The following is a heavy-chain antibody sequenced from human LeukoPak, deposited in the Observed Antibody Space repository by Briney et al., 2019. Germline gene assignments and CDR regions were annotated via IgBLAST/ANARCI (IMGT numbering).Heavy chain of an antibody. CDR1: GYNLISYY. CDR3: AREDVVLVDAVRYHYYGMDV. J-gene: IGHJ6*02. D-gene: IGHD2-8*01. V-gene: IGHV1-46*01. Sequence: ASVKVSCKASGYNLISYYMHWVRQAPGQGLEGMGIINPSGGSRSYAQKFQDRVNMTRDTSTSTVYMELSSLKSEDTAVYYCAREDVVLVDAVRYHYYGMDVWGQGTTVTVSS. CDR2: INPSGGSR.